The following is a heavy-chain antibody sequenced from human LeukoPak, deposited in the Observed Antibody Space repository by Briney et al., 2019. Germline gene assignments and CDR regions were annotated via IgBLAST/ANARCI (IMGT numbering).Heavy chain of an antibody. CDR2: ISAYNGNT. CDR1: GYTFTSYG. V-gene: IGHV1-18*01. Sequence: GASVKVSCKASGYTFTSYGISWVRQAPGQGLEWMGWISAYNGNTNYAQKLQGRVTTTTDTSTSTAYMELRSLRSDDTAVYYCARGSSYYSYYYYYYMDVWGKGTTVTVSS. CDR3: ARGSSYYSYYYYYYMDV. J-gene: IGHJ6*03. D-gene: IGHD3-10*01.